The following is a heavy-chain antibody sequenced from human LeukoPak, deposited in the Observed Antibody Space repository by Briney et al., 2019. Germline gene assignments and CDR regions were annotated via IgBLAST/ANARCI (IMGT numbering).Heavy chain of an antibody. J-gene: IGHJ4*02. D-gene: IGHD3-9*01. CDR1: GGSFSGYY. CDR2: INHSGST. Sequence: SETLSLTCAVYGGSFSGYYWSWIRQPPGKGLEWIGEINHSGSTNYNPSLKSRVTISVDTSKNQFSLKLSSVTAADTAVYYCARGGSDFDWPQATYLDYWGQGTLVTVSS. CDR3: ARGGSDFDWPQATYLDY. V-gene: IGHV4-34*01.